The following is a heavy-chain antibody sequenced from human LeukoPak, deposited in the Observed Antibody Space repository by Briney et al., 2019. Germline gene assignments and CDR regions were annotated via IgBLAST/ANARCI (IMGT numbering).Heavy chain of an antibody. J-gene: IGHJ3*02. CDR3: ARDHCSSTSCPEAFDI. Sequence: SETLSLTCTVSGASISNGDYYWTWIRQPAGKGLEWIGRIYTSGFTNYNPSLKSRVTISLDTSKNQFALKLSSVTAADTAVYYCARDHCSSTSCPEAFDIWGQGTMVTVSS. V-gene: IGHV4-61*02. D-gene: IGHD2-2*01. CDR2: IYTSGFT. CDR1: GASISNGDYY.